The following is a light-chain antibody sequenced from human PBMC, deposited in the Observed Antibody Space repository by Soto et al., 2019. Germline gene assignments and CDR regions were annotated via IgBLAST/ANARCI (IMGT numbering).Light chain of an antibody. J-gene: IGKJ1*01. CDR2: KAS. Sequence: DVQMTHSPSTLSASVGDRVTITCRASQSISSWLAWYQQKPGKAPRLLIYKASTLEIGVPSRFSGSGSGTEFTLTISSLQPDDVATYYCQQYNDYSWTFGQGTKVDIK. V-gene: IGKV1-5*03. CDR1: QSISSW. CDR3: QQYNDYSWT.